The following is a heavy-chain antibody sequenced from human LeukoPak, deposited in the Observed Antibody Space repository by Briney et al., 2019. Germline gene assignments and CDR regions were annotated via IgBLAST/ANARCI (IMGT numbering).Heavy chain of an antibody. CDR3: ARWGGTYYVAAFDI. CDR1: GFTVSSNY. V-gene: IGHV3-21*06. CDR2: ISSSSSYI. J-gene: IGHJ3*02. D-gene: IGHD1-26*01. Sequence: PGGSLRLSCAASGFTVSSNYMSWVRQAPGKGLEWVSPISSSSSYIYYADSVKGRFTISRDNAKNSLYVQMNNLRAEDTAVYYCARWGGTYYVAAFDIWGQGTTVTVSS.